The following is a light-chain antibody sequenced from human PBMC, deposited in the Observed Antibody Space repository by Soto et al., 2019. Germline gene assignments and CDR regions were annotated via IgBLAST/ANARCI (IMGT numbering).Light chain of an antibody. CDR2: AVS. Sequence: QSALTQPRSVSGSPGQSVTISCTGTSSDVGGYNFVTWYQQHPDKAPKLLIYAVSKRPSGVPDHFSGSKSGNAASLTISGLQAEDEADYYCGSYAGNAYVFGTGTKVTVL. CDR3: GSYAGNAYV. J-gene: IGLJ1*01. V-gene: IGLV2-11*01. CDR1: SSDVGGYNF.